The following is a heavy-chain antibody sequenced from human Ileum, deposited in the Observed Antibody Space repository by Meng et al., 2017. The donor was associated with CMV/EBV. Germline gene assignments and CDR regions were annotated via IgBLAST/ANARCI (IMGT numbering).Heavy chain of an antibody. CDR3: ARGPGASTREGFDY. CDR2: FYSSYTY. Sequence: VHSEASVRAVVTSSKPLALPCTLCGGSGNKYCCSWFRQSAWKGLKWIGRFYSSYTYNYHPYLACRVTRFLDSSNNQFYLNLRYVTAADTAKYYCARGPGASTREGFDYWGLGTLVTVSS. V-gene: IGHV4-4*07. J-gene: IGHJ4*02. CDR1: GGSGNKYC. D-gene: IGHD1-26*01.